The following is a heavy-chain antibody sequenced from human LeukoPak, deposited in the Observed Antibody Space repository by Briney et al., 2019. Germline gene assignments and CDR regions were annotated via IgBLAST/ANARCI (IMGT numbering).Heavy chain of an antibody. CDR1: GFTVSTNY. D-gene: IGHD6-19*01. CDR2: LYSGDST. J-gene: IGHJ4*02. CDR3: ARDRAVADGRLYY. Sequence: GGSLRLSCAASGFTVSTNYMSWVRQAPDKGLEWVSVLYSGDSTYYADSVKGRFIISRDNSKNTVYLQMNSLRAEDTAVYYCARDRAVADGRLYYWGQGTLVTVSS. V-gene: IGHV3-66*01.